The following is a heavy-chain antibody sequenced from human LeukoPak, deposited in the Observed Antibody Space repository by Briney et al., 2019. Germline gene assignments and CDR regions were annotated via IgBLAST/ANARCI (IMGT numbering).Heavy chain of an antibody. CDR2: IYTSGST. V-gene: IGHV4-4*07. Sequence: SETLSLTCTLSGGSISSYYWSWIRQPAGKGLEWIGRIYTSGSTNYNPSLKSRVTMSVDTSKNQFSLKLSSVTAADTAVYYCARDRYYYDSSGQRYFDLWGRGTLVTVSS. J-gene: IGHJ2*01. D-gene: IGHD3-22*01. CDR1: GGSISSYY. CDR3: ARDRYYYDSSGQRYFDL.